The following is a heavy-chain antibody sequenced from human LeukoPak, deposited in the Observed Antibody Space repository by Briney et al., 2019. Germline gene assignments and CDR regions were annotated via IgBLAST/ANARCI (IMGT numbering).Heavy chain of an antibody. J-gene: IGHJ4*02. CDR3: ARKVATTPYYFDY. CDR1: GGSISSYY. D-gene: IGHD5-24*01. V-gene: IGHV4-59*01. CDR2: IYYSGST. Sequence: SETLTLTCTVSGGSISSYYWSWIRQPPGKGLEWIGYIYYSGSTNYNPSLKSRVTISVDTSKNQFSLKLSSVTAADTAVYYCARKVATTPYYFDYWGQGTLVTVSS.